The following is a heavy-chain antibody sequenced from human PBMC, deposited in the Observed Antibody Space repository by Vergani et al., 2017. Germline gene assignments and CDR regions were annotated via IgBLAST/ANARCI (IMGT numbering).Heavy chain of an antibody. Sequence: EVQLVESGGGLVQPGRSLRLSCAASGFTFDDYAMHGVRQAPGKGLEWVSGIRWNRGSIGYADSVKGRFNISRDNAKNSLYLQMNSLRAEDTALYYCASRTGGASGWYYYYYYMDVWGKGP. V-gene: IGHV3-9*01. CDR3: ASRTGGASGWYYYYYYMDV. J-gene: IGHJ6*03. CDR1: GFTFDDYA. CDR2: IRWNRGSI. D-gene: IGHD6-19*01.